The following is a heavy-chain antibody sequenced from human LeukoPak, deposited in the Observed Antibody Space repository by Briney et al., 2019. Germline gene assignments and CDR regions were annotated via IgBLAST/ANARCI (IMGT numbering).Heavy chain of an antibody. Sequence: PGRSLRLSCAASGFTFSSYGMRWVRQAPGKGLEWVAVILYDGSNKYYAESVKGRFAISRDNSKNTLYLQMNSLRAEDTAVYYCARGTHYCSGGSCYSRLFDYWGQGTLVTVSS. CDR3: ARGTHYCSGGSCYSRLFDY. CDR1: GFTFSSYG. V-gene: IGHV3-30*03. D-gene: IGHD2-15*01. J-gene: IGHJ4*02. CDR2: ILYDGSNK.